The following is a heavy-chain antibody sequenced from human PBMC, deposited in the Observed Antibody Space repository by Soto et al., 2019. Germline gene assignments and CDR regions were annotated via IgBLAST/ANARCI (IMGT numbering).Heavy chain of an antibody. D-gene: IGHD3-3*01. CDR2: ISGSGGST. J-gene: IGHJ4*02. Sequence: GGSLRLSCAASGFTFSSYAMSWVRQAPGKGLEWVSAISGSGGSTYYADSVKGRFTISRDNSKNTLYLQMNSLRAEDTAVYYCAKPTYYDFWSGYDYWGQGTLVTVSS. CDR3: AKPTYYDFWSGYDY. CDR1: GFTFSSYA. V-gene: IGHV3-23*01.